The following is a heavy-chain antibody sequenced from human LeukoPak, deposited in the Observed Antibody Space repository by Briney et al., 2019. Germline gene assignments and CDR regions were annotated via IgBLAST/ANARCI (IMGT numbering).Heavy chain of an antibody. Sequence: PSETLSLTCTVSGYSISSGYYWGWIRQPPGKGLEWIGEINHSGSTNYNPSLKSRVTISVDTSKNQFSLKLSSVTAADTAVYYCARGGHSYGSNDAFDIWGQGTMVTVSS. CDR3: ARGGHSYGSNDAFDI. CDR2: INHSGST. D-gene: IGHD5-18*01. CDR1: GYSISSGYY. V-gene: IGHV4-38-2*02. J-gene: IGHJ3*02.